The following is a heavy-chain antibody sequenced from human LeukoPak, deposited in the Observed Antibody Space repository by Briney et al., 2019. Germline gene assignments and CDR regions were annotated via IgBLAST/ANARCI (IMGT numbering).Heavy chain of an antibody. CDR1: GYTFSSYG. V-gene: IGHV1-18*01. J-gene: IGHJ4*02. CDR3: ARRDAVTRLDY. D-gene: IGHD2-8*01. Sequence: PAASVKVSCKTSGYTFSSYGINWVRQAPGQGLEWMGWISAYNGNTKYAQKLQGRVTMTTDTSTSTAYMELRRLRSDDTAVYFCARRDAVTRLDYWGQGTLVTVSS. CDR2: ISAYNGNT.